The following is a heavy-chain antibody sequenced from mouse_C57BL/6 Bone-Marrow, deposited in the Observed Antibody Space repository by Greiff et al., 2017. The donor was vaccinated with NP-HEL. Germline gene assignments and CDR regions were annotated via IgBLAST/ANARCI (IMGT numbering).Heavy chain of an antibody. J-gene: IGHJ3*01. V-gene: IGHV1-55*01. CDR2: IYPGSGST. CDR3: ARKAWFAY. Sequence: QVQLQQPGAELVKPGASVKMSCKASGYTFTSYWITWVKQRPGQGLEWIGDIYPGSGSTNYNEKFKGKATLTVDTSSSTAYRQLSSVTSEDSAVYYCARKAWFAYWGQGTLVTVSA. CDR1: GYTFTSYW.